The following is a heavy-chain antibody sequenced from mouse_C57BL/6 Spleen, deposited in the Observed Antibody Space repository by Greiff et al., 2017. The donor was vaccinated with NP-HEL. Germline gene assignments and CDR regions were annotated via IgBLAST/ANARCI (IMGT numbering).Heavy chain of an antibody. Sequence: VQLQQPGAELVKPGASVKLSCKASGYTFTSYWMHWVKQRPGQGLEWIGMIHPNSGSTNYNEKFKSKATLTVDKSSSTAYMQLSSLTSEDSAVYYCAREDTTVVARFAYWGQGTLVTVSA. CDR1: GYTFTSYW. CDR2: IHPNSGST. J-gene: IGHJ3*01. V-gene: IGHV1-64*01. D-gene: IGHD1-1*01. CDR3: AREDTTVVARFAY.